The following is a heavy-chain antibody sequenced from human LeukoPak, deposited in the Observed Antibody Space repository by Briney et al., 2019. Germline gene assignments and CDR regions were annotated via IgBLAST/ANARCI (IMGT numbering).Heavy chain of an antibody. Sequence: ASVKVSCTASGYTFTSYDINWVRQTTGQGLEWMGRMNPNSGSTGYAQKFQGRVTITRNTSISTAYMELSGLRSEDTAVYYCARGRSTGYPYYFEYWGQGTLVTVSS. CDR3: ARGRSTGYPYYFEY. V-gene: IGHV1-8*03. CDR1: GYTFTSYD. J-gene: IGHJ4*02. D-gene: IGHD5-12*01. CDR2: MNPNSGST.